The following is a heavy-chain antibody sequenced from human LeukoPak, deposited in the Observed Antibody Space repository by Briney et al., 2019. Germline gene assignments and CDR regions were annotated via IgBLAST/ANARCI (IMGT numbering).Heavy chain of an antibody. CDR3: ARGEKTYYYDSSGYYYGYYFDN. V-gene: IGHV4-39*07. D-gene: IGHD3-22*01. J-gene: IGHJ4*02. CDR1: GGSISNRNYY. CDR2: IYYSGST. Sequence: SETLSLTCTVSGGSISNRNYYWAWIRQPPGKGLEWIGNIYYSGSTYYNASLNSRISMSIDTSKNQFSLKLNSVTAADTAVYYCARGEKTYYYDSSGYYYGYYFDNWGQGTLVTVSS.